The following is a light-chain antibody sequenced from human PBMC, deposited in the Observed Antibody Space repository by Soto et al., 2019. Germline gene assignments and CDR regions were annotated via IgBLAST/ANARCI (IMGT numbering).Light chain of an antibody. CDR3: QQYVHWHPGT. Sequence: EIVVTQSPATLSVSPGERVTLSCRASQSVSSSLAWYQQRPGQAPRLLIYDTSTRAPGIAARFSGSGSGTEFTLPISSLQSEDVAVYYCQQYVHWHPGTFGQGTKVHI. CDR1: QSVSSS. J-gene: IGKJ1*01. V-gene: IGKV3-15*01. CDR2: DTS.